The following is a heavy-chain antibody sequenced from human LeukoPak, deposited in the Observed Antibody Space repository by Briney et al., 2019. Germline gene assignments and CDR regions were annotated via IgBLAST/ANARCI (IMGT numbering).Heavy chain of an antibody. D-gene: IGHD7-27*01. CDR1: DGSISSYY. CDR2: IYTSGST. J-gene: IGHJ6*03. Sequence: SETLSLTCTVSDGSISSYYLSWIRQPGGKGLEWIGRIYTSGSTNYNPSLKSRVTMSVDTSKNQFSLKLRSVTAADTAVYYCARGYNWGSPTRNFYYLDVWGKGPRSPSP. V-gene: IGHV4-4*07. CDR3: ARGYNWGSPTRNFYYLDV.